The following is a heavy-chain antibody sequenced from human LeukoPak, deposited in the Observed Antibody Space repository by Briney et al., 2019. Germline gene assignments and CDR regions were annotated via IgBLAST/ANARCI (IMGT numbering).Heavy chain of an antibody. CDR2: IFNTGSP. CDR1: GGSISSGDYY. Sequence: SETLSLTCSVSGGSISSGDYYWSWIRQTPEKGLEWIGHIFNTGSPYYTPSLKSRVTISADTSKNQFSLKLSSVTAAVTAVYCAREPCSSTSCAEAAWGQGTLVTVSS. V-gene: IGHV4-30-4*08. J-gene: IGHJ5*02. D-gene: IGHD2-2*01. CDR3: AREPCSSTSCAEAA.